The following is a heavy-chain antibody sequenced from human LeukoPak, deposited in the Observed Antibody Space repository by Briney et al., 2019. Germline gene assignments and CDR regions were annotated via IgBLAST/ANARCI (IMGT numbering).Heavy chain of an antibody. J-gene: IGHJ4*02. Sequence: GGSLRLSCAASGFAFSDFSMNWVRQAPGKGLEWVANTRCSGGGMDSGNYYVVSVKGRFTNTRDDAKNSLYMQMNSLRAEGTAFYCGARDDKWGFDYWGQGALVTVSS. D-gene: IGHD1-26*01. CDR2: TRCSGGGMDSGN. CDR3: ARDDKWGFDY. V-gene: IGHV3-21*05. CDR1: GFAFSDFS.